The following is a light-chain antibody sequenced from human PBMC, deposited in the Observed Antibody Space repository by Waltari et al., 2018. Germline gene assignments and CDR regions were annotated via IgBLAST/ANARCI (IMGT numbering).Light chain of an antibody. J-gene: IGKJ1*01. CDR3: QHYVSLPAT. Sequence: EIVLTQSPGTLSVSPGERATLACRASPGAGRSLAWYQQKPGQAPRLLSYDASRRATGIPDRFSGSGSGTDFNLTISTLEPEDFAVYYCQHYVSLPATFGPGTKVEI. CDR1: PGAGRS. V-gene: IGKV3-20*01. CDR2: DAS.